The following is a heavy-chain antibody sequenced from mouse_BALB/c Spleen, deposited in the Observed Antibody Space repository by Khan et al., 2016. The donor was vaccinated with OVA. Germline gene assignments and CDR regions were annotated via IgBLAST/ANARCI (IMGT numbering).Heavy chain of an antibody. CDR1: GFDFSRYW. J-gene: IGHJ3*01. D-gene: IGHD2-3*01. CDR3: TRCGYYGLEVY. Sequence: EVELVESGGGLVQPGGSLKLSCAASGFDFSRYWMSWVRQAPGKGLEWIGEINPDSRTINYTPSLKDKFIISRDNANNTLYLQMSKVSSEDTALYYCTRCGYYGLEVYWGQGTLVTVSA. CDR2: INPDSRTI. V-gene: IGHV4-1*02.